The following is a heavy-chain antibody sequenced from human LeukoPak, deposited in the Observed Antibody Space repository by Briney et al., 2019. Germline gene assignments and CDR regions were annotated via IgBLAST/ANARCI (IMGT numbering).Heavy chain of an antibody. CDR1: GFTFSSYL. CDR2: INSDGSST. Sequence: GGSLRLSCAAYGFTFSSYLMHWVRQAPGKGLVWVSLINSDGSSTSYADSVKCRFTISRDNAKNTLYLQMNSLRAEDTAVYYCAREPRGWELDAFDIWGQGTMVTVSS. CDR3: AREPRGWELDAFDI. V-gene: IGHV3-74*01. D-gene: IGHD1-26*01. J-gene: IGHJ3*02.